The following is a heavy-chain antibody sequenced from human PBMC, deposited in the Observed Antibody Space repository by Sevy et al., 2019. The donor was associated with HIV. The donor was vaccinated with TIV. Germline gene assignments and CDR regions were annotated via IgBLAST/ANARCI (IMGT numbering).Heavy chain of an antibody. CDR3: ARGIGSADAFDI. V-gene: IGHV3-48*02. J-gene: IGHJ3*02. CDR1: GFTFSSYS. CDR2: ICTSSTV. Sequence: GGSLRLSCATSGFTFSSYSMNWVRQAPGKGLEWISYICTSSTVYYTDSAKGRFTISRDNAKNSLYLQMNSLRDEDTAVYYCARGIGSADAFDIWGQGTMVTVSS. D-gene: IGHD2-21*01.